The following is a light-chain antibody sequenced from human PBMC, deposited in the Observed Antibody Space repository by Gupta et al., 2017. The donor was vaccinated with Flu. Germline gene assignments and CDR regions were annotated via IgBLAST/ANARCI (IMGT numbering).Light chain of an antibody. J-gene: IGKJ1*01. CDR2: AAS. Sequence: AIRMTQSPSSFSASTGDRVTITCRASQGISSYLAWYQQKPGKAPKLLIYAASTLQSGVTSRFSGSGSGTDFTLTISCLQAEDFATYYCQQYYSYAWTFGQGTKVEIK. V-gene: IGKV1-8*01. CDR3: QQYYSYAWT. CDR1: QGISSY.